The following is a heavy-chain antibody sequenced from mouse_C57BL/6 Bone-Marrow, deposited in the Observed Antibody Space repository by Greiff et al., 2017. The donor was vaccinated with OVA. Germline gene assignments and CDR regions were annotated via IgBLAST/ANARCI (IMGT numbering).Heavy chain of an antibody. J-gene: IGHJ4*01. CDR3: AIITTVVAYYYAMDY. Sequence: VQLQQSRAELAKPGASVKLSCKASGYTFTSYWMHWVKQRPGQGLEWIGYINPSSGYTKYNQKFKDKATLTADKSSSTAYMQLSSLTYEDSAVYYCAIITTVVAYYYAMDYWGQGTSVTVSS. D-gene: IGHD1-1*01. CDR1: GYTFTSYW. V-gene: IGHV1-7*01. CDR2: INPSSGYT.